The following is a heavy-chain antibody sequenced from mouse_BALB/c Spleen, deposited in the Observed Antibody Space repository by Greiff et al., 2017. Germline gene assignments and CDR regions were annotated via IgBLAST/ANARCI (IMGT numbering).Heavy chain of an antibody. CDR3: ARKDPYFDV. CDR1: GYTFTSYW. CDR2: IYPGDGDT. J-gene: IGHJ1*01. V-gene: IGHV1-87*01. Sequence: VKLQESGAELARPGASVKLSCKASGYTFTSYWMQWVKQRPGQGLEWIGAIYPGDGDTRYTQKFKGKATLTADKSSSTAYMQLSSLASEDSAVYYCARKDPYFDVWGAGTTVTVSS.